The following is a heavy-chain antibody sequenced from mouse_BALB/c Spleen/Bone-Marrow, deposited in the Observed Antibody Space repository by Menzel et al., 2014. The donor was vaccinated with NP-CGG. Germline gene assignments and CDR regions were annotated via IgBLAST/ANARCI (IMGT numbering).Heavy chain of an antibody. CDR1: GFTFSNYW. CDR3: PRRGRGYAMDY. V-gene: IGHV6-6*02. J-gene: IGHJ4*01. CDR2: IRLKSNNYAT. Sequence: LQQSGGGLVQPGGSMKLSCVASGFTFSNYWMNWVRQSPEKGLEWVAEIRLKSNNYATHYAESVKGRFTISRDDSKSSVYLQMNNLRAEDTGIYYCPRRGRGYAMDYWGQGTSVTVSS.